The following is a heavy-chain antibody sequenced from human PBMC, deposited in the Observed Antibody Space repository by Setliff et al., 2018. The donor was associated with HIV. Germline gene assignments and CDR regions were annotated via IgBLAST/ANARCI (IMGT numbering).Heavy chain of an antibody. CDR2: ISSTGYTI. V-gene: IGHV3-48*01. CDR3: AKASSRYGPFDY. J-gene: IGHJ4*02. CDR1: GFTFSSHW. D-gene: IGHD2-2*01. Sequence: PGGSLRLSCAASGFTFSSHWMNWVRQAPGKGPEWVSCISSTGYTIYYADSVKGRFTISRDNSKNTLYLQMNSLRAEDTAVYYCAKASSRYGPFDYWGQGTLVTVSS.